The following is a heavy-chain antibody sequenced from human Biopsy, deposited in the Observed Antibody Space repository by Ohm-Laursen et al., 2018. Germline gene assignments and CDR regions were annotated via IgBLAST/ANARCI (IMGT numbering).Heavy chain of an antibody. CDR1: GDSISTYY. Sequence: SETLSLTCTVSGDSISTYYWSWIRQPPGKGLQWIGYIYYTGNTDYNPSLQSRVTISVDTSKNHFFLRLRSMTPADTAMYYCARDRGYYSDRTVPGYFDLWGRGTLVTVSS. J-gene: IGHJ2*01. CDR3: ARDRGYYSDRTVPGYFDL. CDR2: IYYTGNT. D-gene: IGHD3-22*01. V-gene: IGHV4-59*01.